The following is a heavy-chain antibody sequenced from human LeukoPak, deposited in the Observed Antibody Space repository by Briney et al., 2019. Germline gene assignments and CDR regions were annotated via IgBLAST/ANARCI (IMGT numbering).Heavy chain of an antibody. CDR3: ARQALGAADY. D-gene: IGHD3-3*01. V-gene: IGHV4-39*01. Sequence: SGTLSLTCTVSGGSISSSSYYWGWIRQPPGKGLEWIGSIYYSGSTYYNPSLKSRVTISVDTSKNQFSLKLSSVTAADTAVYYCARQALGAADYWGQGTLVTVSS. CDR1: GGSISSSSYY. CDR2: IYYSGST. J-gene: IGHJ4*02.